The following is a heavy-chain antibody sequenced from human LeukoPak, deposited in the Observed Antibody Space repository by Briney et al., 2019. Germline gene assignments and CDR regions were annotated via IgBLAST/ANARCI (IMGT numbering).Heavy chain of an antibody. V-gene: IGHV1-8*03. D-gene: IGHD3-22*01. CDR3: ARSSGYYFPFDY. CDR1: GYTFTSYD. Sequence: ASVKVSCKASGYTFTSYDINWVRQATGQGLEWMGWMNPNSGNTGYAQKFQGRVTITRNTSISTAYMELSSLRSEDTAAYYCARSSGYYFPFDYWGQGTLVTVSS. CDR2: MNPNSGNT. J-gene: IGHJ4*02.